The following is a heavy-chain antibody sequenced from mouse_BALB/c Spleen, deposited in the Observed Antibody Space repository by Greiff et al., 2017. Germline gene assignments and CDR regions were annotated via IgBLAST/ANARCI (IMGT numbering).Heavy chain of an antibody. CDR1: GFTFSSYA. Sequence: EVKLMESGGGLVKPGGSLKLSCAASGFTFSSYAMPWVRQTPEKRLEWVANISSGGSYTYYPDSVKGRFTISRDHAKNTLYLQMSSLRSEDTAMYYCASPYYGTPFAYWGQGTLFTVSA. D-gene: IGHD1-1*01. CDR2: ISSGGSYT. CDR3: ASPYYGTPFAY. V-gene: IGHV5-9-3*01. J-gene: IGHJ3*01.